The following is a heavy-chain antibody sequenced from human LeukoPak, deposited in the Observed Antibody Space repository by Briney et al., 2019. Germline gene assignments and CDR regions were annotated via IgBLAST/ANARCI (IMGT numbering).Heavy chain of an antibody. Sequence: GGSLRLSCAASGFTFSSYWMSWVRQAPGKGLEWVANIKQDGSEKYYVDSVKGRFTISRDNSKNTLYLQMNSLRAEDTAVYYCAKGHDYYYDSSGYGEYYYYGMDVWGQGTTVTVSS. CDR2: IKQDGSEK. J-gene: IGHJ6*02. CDR3: AKGHDYYYDSSGYGEYYYYGMDV. CDR1: GFTFSSYW. V-gene: IGHV3-7*03. D-gene: IGHD3-22*01.